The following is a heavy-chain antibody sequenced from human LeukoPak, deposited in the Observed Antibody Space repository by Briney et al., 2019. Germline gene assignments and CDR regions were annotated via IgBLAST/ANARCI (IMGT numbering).Heavy chain of an antibody. CDR2: IYYSGST. CDR1: GGSISSSSYY. Sequence: PSETLSLTCTVSGGSISSSSYYWGWIRQPPGKGLEWIGSIYYSGSTYYNPSLKSRVTISVDTSENQFSLKLSSVTAADTAVYYCAGKLDINSGSYYNWFDPWGQGTLVTVSS. D-gene: IGHD1-26*01. J-gene: IGHJ5*02. V-gene: IGHV4-39*07. CDR3: AGKLDINSGSYYNWFDP.